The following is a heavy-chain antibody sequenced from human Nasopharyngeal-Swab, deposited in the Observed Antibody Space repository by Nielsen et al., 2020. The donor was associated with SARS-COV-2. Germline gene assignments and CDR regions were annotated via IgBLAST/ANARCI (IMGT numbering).Heavy chain of an antibody. V-gene: IGHV3-7*01. CDR2: IKQDGSEK. CDR1: GFTFSSYW. Sequence: GGSLRLSCAASGFTFSSYWMSWVRQAPGKGLEWVANIKQDGSEKYYVDSVKGRFTISRDNAKSSLYLQMNSLRAEDTAVYYCARDIYGDNYYYYYGMDVWGQGTTVTVSS. CDR3: ARDIYGDNYYYYYGMDV. D-gene: IGHD4/OR15-4a*01. J-gene: IGHJ6*02.